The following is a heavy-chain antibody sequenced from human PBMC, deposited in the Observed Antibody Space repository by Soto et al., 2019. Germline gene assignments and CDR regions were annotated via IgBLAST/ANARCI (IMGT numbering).Heavy chain of an antibody. CDR2: IYYSGST. Sequence: SETLSLTCTVSGGSISSYYWSWIRQPPGKGLEWIGYIYYSGSTNYNPSLKSRVTISVDTSKNQFSLKLSSVTAADTAVYYCARPRTDYGDYAYNYWGQGTLVPVPS. CDR1: GGSISSYY. J-gene: IGHJ4*02. D-gene: IGHD4-17*01. CDR3: ARPRTDYGDYAYNY. V-gene: IGHV4-59*01.